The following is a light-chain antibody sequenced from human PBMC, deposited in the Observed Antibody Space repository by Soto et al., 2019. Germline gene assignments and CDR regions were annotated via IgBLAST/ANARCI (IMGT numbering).Light chain of an antibody. CDR3: QVWDSSSDHVV. CDR1: NIGSKS. CDR2: YDS. Sequence: SSELTQPPSVSVAQGKTARITCGGNNIGSKSVHWYQQKPGQAPVLVIYYDSDRPSGIPERFSGSNSGNTSILTSSRVESGDEADYYCQVWDSSSDHVVFGGGTKLTVL. J-gene: IGLJ2*01. V-gene: IGLV3-21*04.